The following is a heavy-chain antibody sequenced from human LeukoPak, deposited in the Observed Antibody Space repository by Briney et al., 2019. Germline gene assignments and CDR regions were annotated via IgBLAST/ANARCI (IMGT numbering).Heavy chain of an antibody. V-gene: IGHV3-23*01. Sequence: GGSLRLSCAASGFTFSNYAMSWVRQAPGKGLEWVSAILGSGGSTYYADSVKGRFTVSRDNSKSTLYLQMNSLRAEDTALYYCAKWGDYDVLTGYYVPDYWGQGTLVTVSS. J-gene: IGHJ4*02. D-gene: IGHD3-9*01. CDR3: AKWGDYDVLTGYYVPDY. CDR1: GFTFSNYA. CDR2: ILGSGGST.